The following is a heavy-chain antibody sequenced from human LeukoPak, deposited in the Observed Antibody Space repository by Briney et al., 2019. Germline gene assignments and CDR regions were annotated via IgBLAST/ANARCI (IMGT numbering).Heavy chain of an antibody. Sequence: GGSLRLSCAASGFTFSSYAMHWVRQAPGKGLEWVAVISYDGSNKYYADSVKGRFTISRDNSKNTLYLQMNSLRAEDTAVYYCARDLRIAVAGIFDYWHQGTLVTVSS. CDR2: ISYDGSNK. V-gene: IGHV3-30-3*01. CDR3: ARDLRIAVAGIFDY. J-gene: IGHJ4*02. CDR1: GFTFSSYA. D-gene: IGHD6-19*01.